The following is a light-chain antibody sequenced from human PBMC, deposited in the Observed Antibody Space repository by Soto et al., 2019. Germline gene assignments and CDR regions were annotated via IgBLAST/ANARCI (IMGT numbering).Light chain of an antibody. J-gene: IGKJ1*01. V-gene: IGKV3-20*01. CDR1: QSVSSSY. CDR3: QQYGSSPRT. Sequence: EIVLTQSPATLSLSPGERATLSCRASQSVSSSYLAWYQQKPGQAPSLLIYGASSRATGIPDRFSGSGSGTDFTLTISRPEAEDFAVYYCQQYGSSPRTFGQGTKVEIK. CDR2: GAS.